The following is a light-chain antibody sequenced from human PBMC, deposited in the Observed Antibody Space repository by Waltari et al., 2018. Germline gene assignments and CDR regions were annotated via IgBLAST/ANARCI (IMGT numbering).Light chain of an antibody. Sequence: EIVLTQSPGTLSLSPGERATLSCRASQSVSSSYLAWYQQKPGQAPLLLIYGASSRATGIPDSVSGSGSRTDFTLTISRLSPEDFAVYYCQQYGSPPLTFGGGTKVEIK. CDR1: QSVSSSY. CDR3: QQYGSPPLT. CDR2: GAS. J-gene: IGKJ4*01. V-gene: IGKV3-20*01.